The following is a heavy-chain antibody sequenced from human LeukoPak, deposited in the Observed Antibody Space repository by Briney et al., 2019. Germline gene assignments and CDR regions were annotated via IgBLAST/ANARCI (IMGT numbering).Heavy chain of an antibody. Sequence: SGGPLRLSCAASGFTFSSYWMSWVRQAPGKGQEWVANIKQDGSEKYYVDSVKGRFTISRDNAKNSLYLQMNSLRAEDTAVYYCARRSYDFWSGYQYYFDYWGQGTLVTVSS. J-gene: IGHJ4*02. D-gene: IGHD3-3*01. CDR2: IKQDGSEK. V-gene: IGHV3-7*01. CDR3: ARRSYDFWSGYQYYFDY. CDR1: GFTFSSYW.